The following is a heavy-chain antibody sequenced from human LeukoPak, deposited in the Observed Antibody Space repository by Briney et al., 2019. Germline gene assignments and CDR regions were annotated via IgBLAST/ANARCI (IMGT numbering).Heavy chain of an antibody. D-gene: IGHD5-18*01. CDR1: GFTFGNYG. V-gene: IGHV3-33*01. CDR3: TRDVGHSALAN. Sequence: PGGSLRLSCAASGFTFGNYGMHWVRQAPGKGLEWVAVIWHDGTNKYYADSVKGRFTISRDNSKNTLYLQMNSLRAEDTAVYYCTRDVGHSALANWGQGVLVTVSS. CDR2: IWHDGTNK. J-gene: IGHJ4*02.